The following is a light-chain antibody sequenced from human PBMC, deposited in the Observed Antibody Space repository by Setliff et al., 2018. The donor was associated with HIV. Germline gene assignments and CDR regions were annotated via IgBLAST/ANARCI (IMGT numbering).Light chain of an antibody. CDR2: DVS. CDR3: SSYTSSSTPYV. Sequence: QSALTQPPSVSGSPGQSVTISCPGTSSDVGGYNRVSWYQQPPGTAPKLMIYDVSSRPSGVPDRFSGSKSGYTASLTISGLQAEDEADYYCSSYTSSSTPYVFGTGTKVTVL. V-gene: IGLV2-18*02. CDR1: SSDVGGYNR. J-gene: IGLJ1*01.